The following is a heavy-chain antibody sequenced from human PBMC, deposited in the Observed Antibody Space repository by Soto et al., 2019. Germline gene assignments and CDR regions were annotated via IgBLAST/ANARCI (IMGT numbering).Heavy chain of an antibody. CDR2: ISYDERNK. J-gene: IGHJ6*02. V-gene: IGHV3-30*18. Sequence: GGSLRLSYAASGFTFSDYGMHWVRQAPGKGLEWVAVISYDERNKYYADSVKGRFTISRDNSKNTLYLQMNSLRAEDTAMYYCANTNYDFWGMDVWGQGTTVTVSS. CDR1: GFTFSDYG. D-gene: IGHD3-3*01. CDR3: ANTNYDFWGMDV.